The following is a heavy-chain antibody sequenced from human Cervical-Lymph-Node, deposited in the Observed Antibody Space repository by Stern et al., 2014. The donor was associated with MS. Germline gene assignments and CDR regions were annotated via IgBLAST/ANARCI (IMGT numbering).Heavy chain of an antibody. J-gene: IGHJ6*02. D-gene: IGHD3-16*01. CDR2: ITPVFGMA. CDR3: AREVGSLSMDL. Sequence: MQLAESGAEVKKPGSSVKVSCKASGDTFTTFAISWVRQAPGQGLEWMGGITPVFGMADYAEKFQARVTITVDRSTSTAYMELRSLTFEDTAIYYCAREVGSLSMDLWGQGTTVTVSS. V-gene: IGHV1-69*17. CDR1: GDTFTTFA.